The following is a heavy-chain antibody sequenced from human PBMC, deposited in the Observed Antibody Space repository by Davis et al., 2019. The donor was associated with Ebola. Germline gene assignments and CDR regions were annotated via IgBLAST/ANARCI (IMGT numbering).Heavy chain of an antibody. Sequence: GESLKISCAASGFTFSSYAMSWVRQAPGKGLEWVSAISGSGGSTYYADSVKGRFTISRDNAKNSLYLQINSLRAEDTAVYYCARSGDTSGYFPQYWGQGTLVTFSS. CDR3: ARSGDTSGYFPQY. D-gene: IGHD3-22*01. CDR1: GFTFSSYA. J-gene: IGHJ4*02. V-gene: IGHV3-23*01. CDR2: ISGSGGST.